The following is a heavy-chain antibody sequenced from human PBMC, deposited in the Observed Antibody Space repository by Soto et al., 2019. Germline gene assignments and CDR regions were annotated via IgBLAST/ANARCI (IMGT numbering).Heavy chain of an antibody. CDR3: ARVPGTNYYSCMDV. CDR1: GGTFNSYA. J-gene: IGHJ6*02. V-gene: IGHV1-69*06. CDR2: IIPMFGTV. D-gene: IGHD1-1*01. Sequence: QVQLVQSGAEVKKPGSTVKVSCKASGGTFNSYAFSWERQAPGQGLEWVGGIIPMFGTVNYAQKFQGRVTITAYKHTSTAYMELSSLRADDTAVYYCARVPGTNYYSCMDVWGQGTTVTVFS.